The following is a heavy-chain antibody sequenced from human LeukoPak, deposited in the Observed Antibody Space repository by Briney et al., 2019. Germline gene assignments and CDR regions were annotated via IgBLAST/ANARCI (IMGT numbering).Heavy chain of an antibody. CDR1: GFTFSSYA. D-gene: IGHD3-16*01. Sequence: GGSLRLSCAASGFTFSSYAMSWDRQAPGKGLEWVSAISGSGGSTYYADSVKGRFTISRDKSKNTLYLQMNSLRAGDTAVYYCAKGGLQITFGGVIVYWGQGTLVTVSS. V-gene: IGHV3-23*01. J-gene: IGHJ4*02. CDR3: AKGGLQITFGGVIVY. CDR2: ISGSGGST.